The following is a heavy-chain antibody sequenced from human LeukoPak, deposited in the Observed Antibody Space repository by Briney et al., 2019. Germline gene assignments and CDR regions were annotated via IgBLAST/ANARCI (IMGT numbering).Heavy chain of an antibody. V-gene: IGHV4-39*07. CDR3: ARTGYSGYDLLGDYFDY. CDR2: INHSGST. Sequence: PSETLSLTCTVPGGSISSSSYYWGWIRQPPGKGLEWIGEINHSGSTNYNPSLKSRVTISVDTSKNQFSLKLSSVTAADTAVYYCARTGYSGYDLLGDYFDYWGQGTLVTVSS. J-gene: IGHJ4*02. D-gene: IGHD5-12*01. CDR1: GGSISSSSYY.